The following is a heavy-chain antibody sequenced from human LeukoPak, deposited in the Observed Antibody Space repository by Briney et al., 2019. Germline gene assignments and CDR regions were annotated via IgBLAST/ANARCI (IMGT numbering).Heavy chain of an antibody. D-gene: IGHD2-8*01. V-gene: IGHV3-23*01. J-gene: IGHJ4*02. Sequence: SGGSLRLSCAGSGFTFSSYAMSWVRQAPGKGLEWVSAIGDSGDYTYYADSVKGRFTISRDNSKNTLYLHVNSLRAEDTAVYYCAKDTSIGKYCTSGVCSPFDYWGQGTLVTVSS. CDR2: IGDSGDYT. CDR3: AKDTSIGKYCTSGVCSPFDY. CDR1: GFTFSSYA.